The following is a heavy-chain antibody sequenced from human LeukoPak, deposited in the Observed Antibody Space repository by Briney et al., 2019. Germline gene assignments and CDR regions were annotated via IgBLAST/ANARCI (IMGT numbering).Heavy chain of an antibody. CDR3: AKVSPYCRGTNCHNWFDP. CDR2: ISNSGST. J-gene: IGHJ5*02. Sequence: SETLSLTCTVSGGSISSYYWSWIRQPPGKGLELIGYISNSGSTNYNPSLKSRVTMSVDTSKDQFSLKLTSVPVADTAVYSCAKVSPYCRGTNCHNWFDPWGQGTLVTVSS. V-gene: IGHV4-59*01. CDR1: GGSISSYY. D-gene: IGHD2-2*01.